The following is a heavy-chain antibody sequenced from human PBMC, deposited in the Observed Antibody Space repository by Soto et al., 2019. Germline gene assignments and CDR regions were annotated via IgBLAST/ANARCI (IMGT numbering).Heavy chain of an antibody. V-gene: IGHV4-30-4*01. CDR3: AREIVVVPAAISWFDP. CDR2: IYYSGST. D-gene: IGHD2-2*02. J-gene: IGHJ5*02. CDR1: GGSISSGDYY. Sequence: SETLSLTCTVSGGSISSGDYYWSWIRQPPGKGLEWIGYIYYSGSTYYNPSLKSRVTISVDTSKNQFSLKLSPVTAADTAVYYCAREIVVVPAAISWFDPWGQGTLVTVSS.